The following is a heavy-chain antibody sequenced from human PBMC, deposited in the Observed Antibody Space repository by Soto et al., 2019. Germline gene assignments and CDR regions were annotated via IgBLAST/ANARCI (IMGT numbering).Heavy chain of an antibody. CDR2: IYYNGRS. D-gene: IGHD6-13*01. J-gene: IGHJ5*01. CDR1: GGSISGSTDY. CDR3: ARDASSSWFDS. V-gene: IGHV4-61*01. Sequence: SETLSLTWTVSGGSISGSTDYWSWIRQPPGRGLEWIGYIYYNGRSNSNPSLKSRISMSVDTSKNQFSLRLRSVTAADTALYYCARDASSSWFDSWGLGTLVTVSS.